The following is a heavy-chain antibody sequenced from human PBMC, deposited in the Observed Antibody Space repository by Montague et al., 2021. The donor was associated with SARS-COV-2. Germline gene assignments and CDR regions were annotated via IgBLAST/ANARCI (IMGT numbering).Heavy chain of an antibody. D-gene: IGHD5-18*01. CDR2: IYYTGST. CDR3: ARPGRGYSYGLDAFEV. Sequence: IYYTGSTYYNPSLKIRVPISMNTSNNQFFLKLTSVTAADTAVYYCARPGRGYSYGLDAFEVWGQGTMVTGSS. V-gene: IGHV4-39*01. J-gene: IGHJ3*01.